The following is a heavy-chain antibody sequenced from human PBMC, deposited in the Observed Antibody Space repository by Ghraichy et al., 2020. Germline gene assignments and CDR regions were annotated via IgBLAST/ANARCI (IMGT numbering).Heavy chain of an antibody. Sequence: SETLSLTCAVYGGSFSGYYWSWIRQPPGQGLEWIGEINHSGSTNYHPSLKSRVTISVDTSKNQFSLKLSSLTAADTAVYYWARNKGSYGYPYYYYMDVWGKGTTVTGSS. CDR2: INHSGST. CDR3: ARNKGSYGYPYYYYMDV. V-gene: IGHV4-34*01. D-gene: IGHD5-18*01. CDR1: GGSFSGYY. J-gene: IGHJ6*03.